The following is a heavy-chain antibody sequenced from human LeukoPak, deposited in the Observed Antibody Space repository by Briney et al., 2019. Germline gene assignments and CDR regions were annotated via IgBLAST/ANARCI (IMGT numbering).Heavy chain of an antibody. Sequence: SVTVSLKASVGTFTSYAISWVRLAPGPGLEWMGGGDPIFGTANYAQKFQGRVTITTDESTSTPYMELSSLRSEDTAVYYCARRPDLAAAGPWAAFDIWGQGTMVTVSS. V-gene: IGHV1-69*05. CDR1: VGTFTSYA. D-gene: IGHD6-13*01. CDR2: GDPIFGTA. CDR3: ARRPDLAAAGPWAAFDI. J-gene: IGHJ3*02.